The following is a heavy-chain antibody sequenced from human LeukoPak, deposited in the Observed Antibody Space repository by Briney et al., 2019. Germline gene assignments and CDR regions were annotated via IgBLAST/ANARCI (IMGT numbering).Heavy chain of an antibody. CDR2: IYHSGST. D-gene: IGHD3-3*01. Sequence: SETLSLTCAVSGYSISSGYYWGWIRQPPATGLEWIGSIYHSGSTYYNLSLKSLVHISVDTFKNQFSLKLSPVTAADTAVYYCARLDKGITIFGVVSYWGQGTLVTVSS. V-gene: IGHV4-38-2*01. J-gene: IGHJ4*02. CDR3: ARLDKGITIFGVVSY. CDR1: GYSISSGYY.